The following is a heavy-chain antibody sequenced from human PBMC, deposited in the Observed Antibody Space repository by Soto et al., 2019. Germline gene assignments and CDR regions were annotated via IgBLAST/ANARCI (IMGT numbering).Heavy chain of an antibody. CDR1: GFTFSSYA. D-gene: IGHD2-21*02. Sequence: PGGSQRLSCAASGFTFSSYAMHWVRQAPGKGLEWVAVISYDGSNKYYADSVKGRFTISGDNSKNTLYLQMNSLRAEDTAVYYCARGWRYCGGDCPSEYFQHWGQGTLVTVSS. J-gene: IGHJ1*01. CDR3: ARGWRYCGGDCPSEYFQH. V-gene: IGHV3-30-3*01. CDR2: ISYDGSNK.